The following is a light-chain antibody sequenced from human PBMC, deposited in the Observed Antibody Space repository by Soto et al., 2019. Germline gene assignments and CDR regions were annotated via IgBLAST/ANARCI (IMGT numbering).Light chain of an antibody. CDR1: SSDVGGYNY. CDR3: RSYTNRDTHV. Sequence: QSALTQPPSASGSPGQSVAISCTGTSSDVGGYNYVSWYQQYPGKAPKLMIHEVSHRPSGVSDRFSGSKSGNTASLTISGLQAEDEAEYYCRSYTNRDTHVFGSGTKLTVL. CDR2: EVS. J-gene: IGLJ1*01. V-gene: IGLV2-14*01.